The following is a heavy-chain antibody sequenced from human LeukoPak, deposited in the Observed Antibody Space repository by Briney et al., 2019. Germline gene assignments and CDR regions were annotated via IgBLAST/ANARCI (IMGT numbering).Heavy chain of an antibody. J-gene: IGHJ3*02. D-gene: IGHD1-7*01. V-gene: IGHV3-73*01. CDR2: IRNKADRYAT. CDR3: TRPSRLELAFDI. Sequence: PGGSLRLSCEASGLTFSGSAMHWVRQASGKGLEWIGRIRNKADRYATAYAASVKGRFTISRDDSKNTAYLQMNSLKTEDTAVYYCTRPSRLELAFDIWGQGTMVTVSS. CDR1: GLTFSGSA.